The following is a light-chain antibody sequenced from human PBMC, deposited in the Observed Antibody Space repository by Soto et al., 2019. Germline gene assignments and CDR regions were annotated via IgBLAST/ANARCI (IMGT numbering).Light chain of an antibody. V-gene: IGLV4-69*01. CDR2: LNSDGSH. CDR1: SGHSSYT. CDR3: QTWGTGIEV. J-gene: IGLJ3*02. Sequence: QLVLTQSPSASASLGASVKLTCTLSSGHSSYTIAWHQQQPEKGPRYLMTLNSDGSHSKGDGIPDRFSGSSSGAERYLSISSLQFEDEADYYCQTWGTGIEVFGGGTKLTVL.